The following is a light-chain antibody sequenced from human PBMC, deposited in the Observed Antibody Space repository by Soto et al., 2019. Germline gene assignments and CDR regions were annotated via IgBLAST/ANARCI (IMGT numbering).Light chain of an antibody. Sequence: DIQLTQSPSTLSASVGDRVTITCRASQSISNWLAWYQQKPGKAPKLLVYDVSSLEGFDGSGSGTEFTLTINSLQPDDFATYYCQQYSSYPWTFGQGTKVDIK. J-gene: IGKJ1*01. CDR2: DVS. CDR3: QQYSSYPWT. V-gene: IGKV1-5*01. CDR1: QSISNW.